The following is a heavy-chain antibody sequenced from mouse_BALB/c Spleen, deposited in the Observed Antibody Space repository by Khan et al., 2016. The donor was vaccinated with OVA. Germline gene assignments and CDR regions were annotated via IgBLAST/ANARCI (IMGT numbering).Heavy chain of an antibody. CDR1: GYSFTSYY. Sequence: VQLQQSGPELMKPGASVKISCKASGYSFTSYYIHWLMQSHGKSLEWIGYIDPFSGVTTYNQKFKGKATLTVDKSSSTAYIQLSNLTSEDSAVYYCTRHGYVAWFTYWGQGTLVTVSA. CDR3: TRHGYVAWFTY. J-gene: IGHJ3*01. V-gene: IGHV1-31*01. CDR2: IDPFSGVT. D-gene: IGHD2-2*01.